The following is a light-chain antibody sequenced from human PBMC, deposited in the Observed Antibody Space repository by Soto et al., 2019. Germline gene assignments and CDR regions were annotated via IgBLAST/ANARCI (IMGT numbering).Light chain of an antibody. J-gene: IGLJ1*01. CDR2: GDS. CDR3: QSYDSSLSGYV. V-gene: IGLV1-40*01. CDR1: SSNIGAGYD. Sequence: QSVLTQPPSVSGAPGQRVTISCTGSSSNIGAGYDVHWCQQLPGTAPKLLIYGDSNRPSGVPDRFSGSNSGTSASLAITGLQAEDEADYYCQSYDSSLSGYVFGTGTKLTVL.